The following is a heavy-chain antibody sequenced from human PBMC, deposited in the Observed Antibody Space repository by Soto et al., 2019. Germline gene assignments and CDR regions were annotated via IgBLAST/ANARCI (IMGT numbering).Heavy chain of an antibody. J-gene: IGHJ6*02. D-gene: IGHD6-13*01. CDR1: GGSISSGGYY. V-gene: IGHV4-31*03. CDR2: IYYSGST. CDR3: AREQLVRGYYYYGMDV. Sequence: QVQLQESGPGLVKPSQTLSLTCTVSGGSISSGGYYWSWIRQHPGKGLEWIGYIYYSGSTYYNPSLKSRVTISVDTSKNQFSLKLRSVTAADTAVYYCAREQLVRGYYYYGMDVWGQGTTVTVSS.